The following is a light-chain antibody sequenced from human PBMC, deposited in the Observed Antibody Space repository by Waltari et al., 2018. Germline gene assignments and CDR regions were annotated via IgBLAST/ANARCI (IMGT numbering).Light chain of an antibody. V-gene: IGLV1-44*01. J-gene: IGLJ3*02. CDR3: AAWDDSLNGWV. Sequence: QAVLTQPPSASGTPGQRVTISCSGTSSNIGTNTVNWYQQLPGTPPKRLIYGNYQRPSGVPDRFSGSKSGTAASLAISGLQSEVEADYYCAAWDDSLNGWVFGGGTKLTVL. CDR1: SSNIGTNT. CDR2: GNY.